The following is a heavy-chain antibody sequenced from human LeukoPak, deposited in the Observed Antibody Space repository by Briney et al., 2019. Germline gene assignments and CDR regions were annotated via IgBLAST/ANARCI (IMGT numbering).Heavy chain of an antibody. CDR3: ARDHGFDYYDSSGYSH. J-gene: IGHJ4*02. D-gene: IGHD3-22*01. Sequence: GASVKVSCKASGGTFSSYAISWVRQAPGQGLEWMGRIIPILGIANYAQKFQGRVTITADKSTSTAYMELSSLRSGDTAVYYCARDHGFDYYDSSGYSHWGQGTLVTVSS. V-gene: IGHV1-69*04. CDR1: GGTFSSYA. CDR2: IIPILGIA.